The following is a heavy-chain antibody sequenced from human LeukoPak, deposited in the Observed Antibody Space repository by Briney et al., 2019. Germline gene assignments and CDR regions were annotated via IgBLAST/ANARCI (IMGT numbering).Heavy chain of an antibody. CDR1: GFTFSSYW. Sequence: GGSLRLSCAASGFTFSSYWMSWVRQAPGKGLEWVANIKQDGSEKYYVDSVKGRFTISRDNAKNSLYLQMNSMRVEDTAVYYCASSSGWDPTYYFDYWGQGTLVTVSS. V-gene: IGHV3-7*01. CDR2: IKQDGSEK. J-gene: IGHJ4*02. CDR3: ASSSGWDPTYYFDY. D-gene: IGHD6-19*01.